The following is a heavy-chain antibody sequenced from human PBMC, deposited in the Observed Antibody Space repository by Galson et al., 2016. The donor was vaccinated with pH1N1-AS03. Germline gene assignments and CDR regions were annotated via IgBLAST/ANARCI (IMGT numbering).Heavy chain of an antibody. CDR2: IYSAGNT. D-gene: IGHD2-8*01. V-gene: IGHV3-53*01. CDR3: AKETKYGWLDP. Sequence: SLRLSCAASGFTVSSNYMSWVRQAPAKGLEWVSVIYSAGNTYYTDSVQGRFTVSRDNSRNTLFLQMDSLRVDDTAIYYCAKETKYGWLDPWGQGTQVTVSS. CDR1: GFTVSSNY. J-gene: IGHJ5*02.